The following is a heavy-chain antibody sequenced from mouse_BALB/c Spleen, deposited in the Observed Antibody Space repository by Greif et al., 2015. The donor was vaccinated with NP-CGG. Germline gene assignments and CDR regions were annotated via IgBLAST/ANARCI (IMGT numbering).Heavy chain of an antibody. CDR3: ARATTATTSWFAY. D-gene: IGHD1-2*01. J-gene: IGHJ3*01. CDR1: GFSLTSYG. CDR2: IWSGGST. Sequence: VKVVESGPGLVQPSQSLSITCTVSGFSLTSYGVHWVRQSPGKGLEWLGVIWSGGSTDYNAAFISRLSISKDNSKSQVFFKMNSLQANDTAIYYCARATTATTSWFAYWGQGTLVTVSA. V-gene: IGHV2-2*02.